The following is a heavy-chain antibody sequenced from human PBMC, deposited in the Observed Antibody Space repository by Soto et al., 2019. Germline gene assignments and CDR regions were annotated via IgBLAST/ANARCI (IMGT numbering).Heavy chain of an antibody. Sequence: GGSLRRSCAASGYSVSNNYLSWVRQAPGKGLEWVSGVYPGDSSYFADSVKGRFTISRDNSKNTLFLQMNSLRAEDTAVYYCARLVAGIGEYYFDYWGPGTLVTVSS. CDR3: ARLVAGIGEYYFDY. D-gene: IGHD6-19*01. J-gene: IGHJ4*02. V-gene: IGHV3-66*01. CDR2: VYPGDSS. CDR1: GYSVSNNY.